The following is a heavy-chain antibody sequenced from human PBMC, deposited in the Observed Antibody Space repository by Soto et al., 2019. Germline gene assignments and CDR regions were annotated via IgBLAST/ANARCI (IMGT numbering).Heavy chain of an antibody. CDR3: ARVSLCGGVCYLYYYSGMDV. J-gene: IGHJ6*02. CDR2: ISAYNGNT. D-gene: IGHD2-21*02. V-gene: IGHV1-18*01. Sequence: ASVKVSCKASGYTFTSYGISWVRQAPGQGLEWMGWISAYNGNTNYAQKLQGRVTMTTDTSTSTAYMELRSLRSDDTAVYYCARVSLCGGVCYLYYYSGMDVGGQGTTVTVPS. CDR1: GYTFTSYG.